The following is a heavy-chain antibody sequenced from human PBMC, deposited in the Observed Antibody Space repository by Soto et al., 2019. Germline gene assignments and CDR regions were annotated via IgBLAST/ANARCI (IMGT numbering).Heavy chain of an antibody. V-gene: IGHV4-59*01. CDR2: IYYSGST. CDR3: ARDSLGSSSSSWFDP. CDR1: GGSISSYY. Sequence: SETLSLTCTVSGGSISSYYWSWIRQPPGKGLEWIGYIYYSGSTNYNPSLKSRVTISVDTSKNQFSLKLSSVTAADTAVYYCARDSLGSSSSSWFDPWGQGTLVTVPS. J-gene: IGHJ5*02. D-gene: IGHD6-13*01.